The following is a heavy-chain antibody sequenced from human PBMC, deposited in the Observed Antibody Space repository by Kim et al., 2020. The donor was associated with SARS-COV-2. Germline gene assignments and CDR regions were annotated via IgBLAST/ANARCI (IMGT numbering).Heavy chain of an antibody. J-gene: IGHJ3*02. Sequence: GGSLRLSCAASGFTFSSYSMNWVRQAPGKGLEWVSSISSSSSYIYHADSVKGRFTISRDNAKNSLYLQMNSLRAEDTAVYYCAREGAVNGGFDIWGQGTMVTVSS. V-gene: IGHV3-21*01. CDR3: AREGAVNGGFDI. CDR1: GFTFSSYS. CDR2: ISSSSSYI. D-gene: IGHD4-17*01.